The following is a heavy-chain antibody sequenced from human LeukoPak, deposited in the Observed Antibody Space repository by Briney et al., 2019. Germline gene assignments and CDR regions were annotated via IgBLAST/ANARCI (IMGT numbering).Heavy chain of an antibody. D-gene: IGHD6-19*01. Sequence: VASVKVSCKASGGTFSSYAISWVRQAPGQGLEWMGRIIPILGIANYAQKFQGRVTITADKSTSTAYMELSSLRSEDTAVYYCAREGGYSSGWYGDWGQGTLVTVSS. CDR2: IIPILGIA. J-gene: IGHJ4*02. V-gene: IGHV1-69*04. CDR1: GGTFSSYA. CDR3: AREGGYSSGWYGD.